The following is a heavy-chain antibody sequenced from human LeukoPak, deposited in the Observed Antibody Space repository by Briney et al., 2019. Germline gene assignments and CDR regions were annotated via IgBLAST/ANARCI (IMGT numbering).Heavy chain of an antibody. CDR1: GYSFTSYW. CDR2: IYPGDSDT. J-gene: IGHJ4*02. D-gene: IGHD2-2*01. CDR3: ARQRTYCSSTSCYRYFDY. Sequence: GESLKISFKGSGYSFTSYWIGWVRPMPGKGLEWMGIIYPGDSDTRYSPSFQGQVTISADKSISTAYLQWSSLKASDTAMYYCARQRTYCSSTSCYRYFDYWGQGTLVTVSS. V-gene: IGHV5-51*01.